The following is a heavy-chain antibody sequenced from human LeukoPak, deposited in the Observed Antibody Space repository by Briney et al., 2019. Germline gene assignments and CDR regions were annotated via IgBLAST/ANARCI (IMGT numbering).Heavy chain of an antibody. V-gene: IGHV3-30*03. D-gene: IGHD4-23*01. J-gene: IGHJ4*02. CDR1: GFSFSDYG. CDR2: VSHDGTKR. Sequence: GTSLRLSCAASGFSFSDYGMHWVRLAPGKGLDCVALVSHDGTKRDYGESVKGRFTISRDNSANSVYLQMDSLTIDDTAVYFCARDWARGNSYYFDYWGPGTLVTVSS. CDR3: ARDWARGNSYYFDY.